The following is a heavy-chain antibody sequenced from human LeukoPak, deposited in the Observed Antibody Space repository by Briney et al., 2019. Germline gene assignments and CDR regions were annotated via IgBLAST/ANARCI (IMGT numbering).Heavy chain of an antibody. CDR2: ISSSGSTI. CDR1: GFTFSDYY. Sequence: GGSLRLSCAASGFTFSDYYMSWIRQAPGKGLEWVSYISSSGSTIYYADSVKGRFTISRDNAKNSLYLQMNSLRAEDTAVYYCASRVTSPCYFDYWGQGTLVTVSS. J-gene: IGHJ4*02. D-gene: IGHD1-14*01. V-gene: IGHV3-11*01. CDR3: ASRVTSPCYFDY.